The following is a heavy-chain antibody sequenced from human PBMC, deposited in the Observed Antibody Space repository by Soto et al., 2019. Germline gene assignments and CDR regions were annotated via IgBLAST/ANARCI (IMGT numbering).Heavy chain of an antibody. J-gene: IGHJ4*02. Sequence: QVQLVESGGGVVQPGRSLRLSCAASGFIFSNYVMYWVRQAPGKGLEWVAFMSYDGTTKYYADSVKGRFTISRDYSKNSLYLHMNSLRPEDTGVYYCAREVLCSRYFDYWGQGTLVTVSS. D-gene: IGHD3-10*02. V-gene: IGHV3-30-3*01. CDR1: GFIFSNYV. CDR3: AREVLCSRYFDY. CDR2: MSYDGTTK.